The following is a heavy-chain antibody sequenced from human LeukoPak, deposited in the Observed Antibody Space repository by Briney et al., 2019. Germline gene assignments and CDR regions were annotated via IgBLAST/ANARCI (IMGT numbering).Heavy chain of an antibody. V-gene: IGHV4-4*07. CDR3: ARVTSIADSYYYYYMDV. Sequence: PSETLSLTCTVSGGSISSYYWSWIRQPAGKGLEWIGRIYTSGSTNYNPSLKSRVTMSVDTSKNQFSLKLSSVTAADTAVYYCARVTSIADSYYYYYMDVWGKGTTVTVSS. CDR1: GGSISSYY. CDR2: IYTSGST. D-gene: IGHD6-6*01. J-gene: IGHJ6*03.